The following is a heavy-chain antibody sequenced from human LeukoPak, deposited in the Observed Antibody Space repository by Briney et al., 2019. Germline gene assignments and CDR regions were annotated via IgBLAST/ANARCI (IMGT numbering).Heavy chain of an antibody. CDR3: AKYPSTVTTGVFDI. V-gene: IGHV3-30*18. CDR1: GFTFSSYG. Sequence: GRSLRLSCAASGFTFSSYGMHWVRQAPGKGLEWVAVISYDGTNKYYADSVKGRFIMSRDNSKNTLYLQMNSLRAEDTAVYYCAKYPSTVTTGVFDIWGQGTMVSVSS. D-gene: IGHD4-17*01. J-gene: IGHJ3*02. CDR2: ISYDGTNK.